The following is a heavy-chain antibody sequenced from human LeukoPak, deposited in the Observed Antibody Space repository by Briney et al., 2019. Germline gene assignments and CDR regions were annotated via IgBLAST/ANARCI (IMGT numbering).Heavy chain of an antibody. J-gene: IGHJ4*02. CDR1: GFTLVDYA. D-gene: IGHD6-13*01. CDR3: AKDLTPYSSSWYFDY. CDR2: ISWNSGSI. Sequence: PGGSLRLSCAASGFTLVDYAMHWVGQAPGKGLEWVSGISWNSGSIGYADSVKGRFTISRDNAKNSLYLQMNSLRAEDTALYYCAKDLTPYSSSWYFDYWGQGTLVTVSS. V-gene: IGHV3-9*01.